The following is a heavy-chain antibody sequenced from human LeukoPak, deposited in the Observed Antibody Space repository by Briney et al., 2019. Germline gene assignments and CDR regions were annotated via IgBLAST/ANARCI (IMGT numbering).Heavy chain of an antibody. Sequence: QPGRSLRLSCAASGFTFSSYGMHWVRQAPGKGLEWVAAISYDGSNKYYADSVKGRFTISRDNSKNTLYLQMNSLRAEDTAVYYCAKDQAPYYYDSSGYWDYWGQGTLVTVSS. CDR2: ISYDGSNK. CDR1: GFTFSSYG. J-gene: IGHJ4*02. V-gene: IGHV3-30*18. D-gene: IGHD3-22*01. CDR3: AKDQAPYYYDSSGYWDY.